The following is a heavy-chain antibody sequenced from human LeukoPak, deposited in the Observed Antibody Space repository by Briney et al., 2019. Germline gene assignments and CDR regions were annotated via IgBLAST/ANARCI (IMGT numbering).Heavy chain of an antibody. V-gene: IGHV3-66*02. CDR3: VRVTFYYYYMDV. CDR1: GFTVSSNY. CDR2: IYSGGST. J-gene: IGHJ6*03. Sequence: GGSLRLSCAASGFTVSSNYMSWVRQAPGKGLEWVSVIYSGGSTYYADSVKGRFTISRDNSKNTLYLQTNSLRAEDTAVYYCVRVTFYYYYMDVWGKGTTVTVSS.